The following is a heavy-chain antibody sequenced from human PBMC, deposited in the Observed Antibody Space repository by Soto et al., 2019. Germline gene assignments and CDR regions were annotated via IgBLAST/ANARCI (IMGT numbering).Heavy chain of an antibody. CDR1: GFTFSSYE. D-gene: IGHD3-3*02. Sequence: EVQLVESGEGLVQPGGSLRLSCAASGFTFSSYEMNWVRQAPGKGLEWVSYISSSGSTIYYADSVKGRFTISRDNAKNSLYLQMNSLRAEDTAVYYCARPLALYYYGMDVWGQGTTVTVSS. J-gene: IGHJ6*02. CDR2: ISSSGSTI. CDR3: ARPLALYYYGMDV. V-gene: IGHV3-48*03.